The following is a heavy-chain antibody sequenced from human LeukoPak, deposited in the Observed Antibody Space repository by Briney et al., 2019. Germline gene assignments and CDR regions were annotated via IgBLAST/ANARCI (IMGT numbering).Heavy chain of an antibody. CDR3: AAVGADIPVDF. CDR2: VVVGSGDT. V-gene: IGHV1-58*01. CDR1: GFTVTTSS. D-gene: IGHD2-2*02. Sequence: SVKVSCKASGFTVTTSSVQWVRQARGQRPEWIGCVVVGSGDTNFAQKFKERVTITCDMSTTTVYLDLSSLTSEDTAVYYCAAVGADIPVDFWGQGTLVTVSS. J-gene: IGHJ4*02.